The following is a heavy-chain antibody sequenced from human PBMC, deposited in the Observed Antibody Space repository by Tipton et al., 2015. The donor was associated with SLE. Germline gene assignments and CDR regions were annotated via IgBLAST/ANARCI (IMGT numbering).Heavy chain of an antibody. J-gene: IGHJ3*02. Sequence: TLSLTCTVSGGSISSYYWSWIRQPPGKGLEWIGYIYYSGSTNYNPSLKSRVTISVDTSKNQFSLKLSSVTAADTAVYYCAREGKRPGAFDIWGQGTMVTVSS. CDR3: AREGKRPGAFDI. V-gene: IGHV4-59*01. D-gene: IGHD6-6*01. CDR1: GGSISSYY. CDR2: IYYSGST.